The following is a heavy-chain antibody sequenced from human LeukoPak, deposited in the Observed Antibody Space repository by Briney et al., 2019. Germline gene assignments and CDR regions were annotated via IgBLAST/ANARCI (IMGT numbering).Heavy chain of an antibody. D-gene: IGHD6-19*01. CDR3: ARRFLGGTDQSLYS. J-gene: IGHJ4*02. V-gene: IGHV3-23*01. Sequence: GGSLRLFRAASGFTFSTYAMNWVRQAPAKGLEWVSTIGGGGPTTDYADSVKDRFTISRDNSKNPLYLQMNSLRAEDTAVYFSARRFLGGTDQSLYSWGQGTLVTASS. CDR2: IGGGGPTT. CDR1: GFTFSTYA.